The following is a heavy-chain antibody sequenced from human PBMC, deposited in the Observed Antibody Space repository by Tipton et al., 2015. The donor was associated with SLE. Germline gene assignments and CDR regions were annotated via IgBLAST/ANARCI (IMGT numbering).Heavy chain of an antibody. CDR1: GGSISSHY. Sequence: TLSLTCTVSGGSISSHYWSWIRQPPGKGLEWIGYIYYIGSTKYNPSLKSRVTISVDTSKNQFSLKLSSVTAADTAVYYCASQFLEWLAYDYWGQGTLVTVSS. D-gene: IGHD3-3*01. V-gene: IGHV4-59*08. CDR2: IYYIGST. J-gene: IGHJ4*02. CDR3: ASQFLEWLAYDY.